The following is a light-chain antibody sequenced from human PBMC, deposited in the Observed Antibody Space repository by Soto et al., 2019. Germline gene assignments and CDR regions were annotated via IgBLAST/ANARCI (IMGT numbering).Light chain of an antibody. CDR1: ISDVGGYNY. Sequence: QSALTQPASVSGSPGQSFTISCTGTISDVGGYNYVSWYQQHPGKAPKLMIFDVSNRPSGVSNRFSGSKSGYTAYLTISGLQAEDEADYYCSSYTSSSTYVFGTGTKVTVL. J-gene: IGLJ1*01. CDR3: SSYTSSSTYV. V-gene: IGLV2-14*03. CDR2: DVS.